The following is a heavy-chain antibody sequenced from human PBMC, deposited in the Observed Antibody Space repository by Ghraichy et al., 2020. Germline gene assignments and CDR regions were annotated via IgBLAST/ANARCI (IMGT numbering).Heavy chain of an antibody. CDR3: ARDSPLPHDSYGLDY. CDR2: IYYSGST. V-gene: IGHV4-59*01. CDR1: GGSISSYY. D-gene: IGHD5-18*01. J-gene: IGHJ4*02. Sequence: SETLSLTCTVSGGSISSYYWSWIRQPPGKGLEWIGYIYYSGSTNYNPSLKSRVTISVDTSKNQFSLKLSSVTAADTAVYYCARDSPLPHDSYGLDYWGQGTLVTVSS.